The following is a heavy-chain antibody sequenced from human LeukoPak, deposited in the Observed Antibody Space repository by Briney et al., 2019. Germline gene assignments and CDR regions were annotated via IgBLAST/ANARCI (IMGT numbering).Heavy chain of an antibody. CDR2: ISSSSSYI. CDR3: AKSNDYVWGSYRPNWFDP. Sequence: GGSLRLSCAASGFTFNSYSMNWVRQAPGKGLEWVSSISSSSSYIYYADSVKGRFTISRDNAKNTLYLQMNSLRAEDTAVYYCAKSNDYVWGSYRPNWFDPWGQGTLVTVSS. V-gene: IGHV3-21*04. CDR1: GFTFNSYS. J-gene: IGHJ5*02. D-gene: IGHD3-16*02.